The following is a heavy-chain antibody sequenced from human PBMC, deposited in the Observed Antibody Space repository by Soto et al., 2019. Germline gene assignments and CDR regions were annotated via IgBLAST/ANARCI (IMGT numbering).Heavy chain of an antibody. J-gene: IGHJ3*02. V-gene: IGHV4-31*02. CDR2: ISARGSI. CDR3: TRGDGDYEEGAFDI. Sequence: WTWIRQRPGEGLDWIGFISARGSIDYNPSLNGRLLISSDTSQNHFSLKVHSVTAADTAMYYCTRGDGDYEEGAFDIWGQGTMVTVSS. D-gene: IGHD2-21*02.